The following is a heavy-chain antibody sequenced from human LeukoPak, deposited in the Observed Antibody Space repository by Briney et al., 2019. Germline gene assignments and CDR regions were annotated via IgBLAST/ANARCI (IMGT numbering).Heavy chain of an antibody. Sequence: GGSLRLSCAASGFIFSSYGMHWVRQAPGKGLEWVAVIWYDGYNKYYADSVKGRFTISRDNSKNTLYLQMNSLRAEDTAVYYCARIDDSSGSYIHFDKWGQGTLVTVSS. V-gene: IGHV3-33*01. CDR2: IWYDGYNK. D-gene: IGHD3-22*01. CDR3: ARIDDSSGSYIHFDK. J-gene: IGHJ4*02. CDR1: GFIFSSYG.